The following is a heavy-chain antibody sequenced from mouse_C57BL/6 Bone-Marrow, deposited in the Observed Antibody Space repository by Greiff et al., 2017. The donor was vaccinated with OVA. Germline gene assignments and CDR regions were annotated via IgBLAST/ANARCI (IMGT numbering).Heavy chain of an antibody. Sequence: VHVKQSGAELVRPGASVKLSCTASGFNIKDDYMHWVKQRPEQGLEWIGWIDPENGDTEYASKFQGKATITADTSSNTAYLQLSSLTSEDTAVYYCTTPYYSNYEYFDVWGTGTTVTVSS. V-gene: IGHV14-4*01. CDR1: GFNIKDDY. CDR2: IDPENGDT. CDR3: TTPYYSNYEYFDV. J-gene: IGHJ1*03. D-gene: IGHD2-5*01.